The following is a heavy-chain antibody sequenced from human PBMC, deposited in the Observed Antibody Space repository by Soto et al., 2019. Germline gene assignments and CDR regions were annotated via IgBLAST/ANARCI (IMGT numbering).Heavy chain of an antibody. J-gene: IGHJ4*02. CDR1: GGSFSGYY. D-gene: IGHD3-16*02. V-gene: IGHV4-34*01. CDR2: INHSGST. CDR3: ARAADDYIWGSYRFPYFDY. Sequence: QVQLQQWGAGLLKPSETLSLTCAVYGGSFSGYYWSWIRQPPGKGLEWIGEINHSGSTNYNPSLKSRVTISVDTSKNQFSLKLSSVNAADTAVYYCARAADDYIWGSYRFPYFDYWGQGTLVTVSS.